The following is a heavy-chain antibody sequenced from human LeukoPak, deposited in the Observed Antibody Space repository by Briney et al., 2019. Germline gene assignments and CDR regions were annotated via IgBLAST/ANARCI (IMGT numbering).Heavy chain of an antibody. Sequence: SVKVSCKASGGTFSSYAISWVRQAPGQGLECMGGIIPIFGTANYAQKFQGRVTITADESTSTAYMELSSLRSEDTAVYYCARAETHLRYSCSWYRFDYWGQGTLVTVSS. V-gene: IGHV1-69*01. CDR2: IIPIFGTA. CDR1: GGTFSSYA. CDR3: ARAETHLRYSCSWYRFDY. D-gene: IGHD6-13*01. J-gene: IGHJ4*02.